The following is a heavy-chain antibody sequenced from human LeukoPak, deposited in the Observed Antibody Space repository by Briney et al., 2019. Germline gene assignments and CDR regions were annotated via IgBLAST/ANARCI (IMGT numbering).Heavy chain of an antibody. CDR2: ISSSSKYI. Sequence: GASLRLSCVASGFTFSTYGMNWVRQAPGRGLEWLSSISSSSKYIYYRDSVRGRFTISRDNAKSSLYLQMNGLRAEDTAGYYCARVPDTVTYASDYWGQGTLVTVSS. J-gene: IGHJ4*02. D-gene: IGHD4-11*01. CDR3: ARVPDTVTYASDY. V-gene: IGHV3-21*06. CDR1: GFTFSTYG.